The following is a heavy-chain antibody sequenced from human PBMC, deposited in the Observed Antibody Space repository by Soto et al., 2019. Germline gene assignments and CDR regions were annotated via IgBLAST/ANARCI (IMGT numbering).Heavy chain of an antibody. CDR2: INPGNGNT. CDR1: GYTFSNIA. Sequence: ASVKVSCKASGYTFSNIAMHWVRQAPGQRLEWMGWINPGNGNTKYSQTFQGRVTITRDTSASTAYMELSSLRSEDTAVYYCARAVARGVKTIYYYYGMDVWGQGTTVTVSS. J-gene: IGHJ6*02. D-gene: IGHD3-10*01. V-gene: IGHV1-3*01. CDR3: ARAVARGVKTIYYYYGMDV.